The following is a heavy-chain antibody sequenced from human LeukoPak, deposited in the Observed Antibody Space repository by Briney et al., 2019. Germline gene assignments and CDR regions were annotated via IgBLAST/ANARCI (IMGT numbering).Heavy chain of an antibody. V-gene: IGHV3-23*01. CDR2: ISGSGGST. D-gene: IGHD2-2*01. Sequence: HPGGSLRLSCAASGFTFRSYAMSWVRQAPGKGLEWVSAISGSGGSTYYADSVKGRFTISRDNSKNTLDLQMNSLRADDTAVYYCAKDLHCSTTSCLDYYGMDVWGQGTTVTVSS. J-gene: IGHJ6*02. CDR1: GFTFRSYA. CDR3: AKDLHCSTTSCLDYYGMDV.